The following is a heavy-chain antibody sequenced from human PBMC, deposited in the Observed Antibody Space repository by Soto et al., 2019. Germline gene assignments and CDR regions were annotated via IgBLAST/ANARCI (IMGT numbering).Heavy chain of an antibody. D-gene: IGHD2-2*02. J-gene: IGHJ6*02. V-gene: IGHV3-30-3*01. CDR1: GFTFSSYA. Sequence: QMQLVESGGGVVQPGRSLRLSCAASGFTFSSYAMHWVRQAPGKGLEWVAVISYDGSNKYYADSVKGRFTISRDNSKNTLYLQMNSLRAEDTAVYYCARDLRYCSSTSCYTGYYYGMDVWGQGTTVTVSS. CDR3: ARDLRYCSSTSCYTGYYYGMDV. CDR2: ISYDGSNK.